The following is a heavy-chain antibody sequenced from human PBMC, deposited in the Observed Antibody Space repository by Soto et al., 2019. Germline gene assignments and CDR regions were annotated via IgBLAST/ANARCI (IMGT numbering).Heavy chain of an antibody. CDR1: ADSFSSYG. J-gene: IGHJ4*02. CDR2: IIPIFRTT. D-gene: IGHD3-3*01. Sequence: QVQLVQSGAEVKEPGSAVKVSCKAPADSFSSYGISWVRQAPGQGLEWMGGIIPIFRTTNYAEKFQGRVTITADESTNTAYMELSSLRSEDTALYYCARVFPDGWVEPGVVRGYLDTWGRGTLVTVSS. V-gene: IGHV1-69*01. CDR3: ARVFPDGWVEPGVVRGYLDT.